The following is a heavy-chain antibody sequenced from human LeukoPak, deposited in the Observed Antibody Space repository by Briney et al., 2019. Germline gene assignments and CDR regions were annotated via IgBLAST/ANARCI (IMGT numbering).Heavy chain of an antibody. CDR3: ARGPYGGHSGAFDI. D-gene: IGHD4-23*01. CDR1: GHSFTSYW. J-gene: IGHJ3*02. V-gene: IGHV5-51*01. Sequence: GESLKISCKGSGHSFTSYWIGWVRQMPGKGLEWMGIIFPGTSDTRYSPSFRGQVTISADKSISTAYLQWSSLKASGTAMYFCARGPYGGHSGAFDIWGQGTMVTVSS. CDR2: IFPGTSDT.